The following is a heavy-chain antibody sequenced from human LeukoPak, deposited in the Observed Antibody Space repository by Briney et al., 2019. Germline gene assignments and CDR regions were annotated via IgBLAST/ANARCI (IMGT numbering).Heavy chain of an antibody. Sequence: GGSLRLSCAASGFTFSSYAMHWVRQAPGKGLEWVAVISYDGSNKYYADSVKGRFTISRDNSKNTLYLQMNSLRAEDTAVYYCARDPGIAVAQGRIGSFFDYWGQGTLVTVSS. D-gene: IGHD6-19*01. V-gene: IGHV3-30*04. J-gene: IGHJ4*02. CDR1: GFTFSSYA. CDR3: ARDPGIAVAQGRIGSFFDY. CDR2: ISYDGSNK.